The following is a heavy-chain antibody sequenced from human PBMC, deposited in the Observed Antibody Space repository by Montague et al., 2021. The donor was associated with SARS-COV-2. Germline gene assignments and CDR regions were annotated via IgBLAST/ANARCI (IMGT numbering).Heavy chain of an antibody. CDR3: ARQSYVASAYYFDY. Sequence: SETLSLTCSVSGASITTYYWSWIRQAPGKGLEWIAYIFHSGHTNYNPSLRSRVAISIDTSRDQFSLSLTSITAADTAVDYCARQSYVASAYYFDYWGLGTLVTVSS. CDR2: IFHSGHT. V-gene: IGHV4-59*01. J-gene: IGHJ4*02. CDR1: GASITTYY. D-gene: IGHD3-10*01.